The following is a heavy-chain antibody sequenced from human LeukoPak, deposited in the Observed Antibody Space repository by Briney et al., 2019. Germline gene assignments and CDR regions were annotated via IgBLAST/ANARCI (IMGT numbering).Heavy chain of an antibody. CDR1: GFTFSNYW. CDR2: INEDGSEK. D-gene: IGHD4-11*01. CDR3: ARSKIDY. V-gene: IGHV3-7*01. Sequence: SGGSLRLSCAASGFTFSNYWMMWVRQAPGKGLEWVANINEDGSEKYYADSVEGRFTISRDNAKNSLDLQMNSLRADDTAIYYCARSKIDYWGQGTLSPSPQ. J-gene: IGHJ4*02.